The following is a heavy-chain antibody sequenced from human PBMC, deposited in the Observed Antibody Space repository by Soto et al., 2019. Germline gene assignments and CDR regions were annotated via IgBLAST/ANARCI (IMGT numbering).Heavy chain of an antibody. D-gene: IGHD3-22*01. CDR3: STRAYDTNGYYRFDP. CDR1: GGSFSGHS. V-gene: IGHV4-34*01. Sequence: AETLSLSCAVYGGSFSGHSWTWIRQSPGKGLEWIGDINHSGRVNYSPSLKSRVTISLDTSKNQFSLTLSAVTAADTAMYYCSTRAYDTNGYYRFDPWGQGTLVTVSS. J-gene: IGHJ5*01. CDR2: INHSGRV.